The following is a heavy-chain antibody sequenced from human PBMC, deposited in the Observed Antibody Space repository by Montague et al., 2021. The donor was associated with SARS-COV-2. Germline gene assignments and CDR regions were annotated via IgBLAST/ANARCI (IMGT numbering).Heavy chain of an antibody. CDR1: GGSITDINYY. CDR2: INHSGST. Sequence: SETLSLTCTVSGGSITDINYYWGWIRQPPGKGLEWIEEINHSGSTNYNPSLKSRVTISVDTSKNQFSLKLSSVTAADTAVYYCARANGYYFDYWGQGTLVTVSS. D-gene: IGHD2-8*01. CDR3: ARANGYYFDY. J-gene: IGHJ4*02. V-gene: IGHV4-39*07.